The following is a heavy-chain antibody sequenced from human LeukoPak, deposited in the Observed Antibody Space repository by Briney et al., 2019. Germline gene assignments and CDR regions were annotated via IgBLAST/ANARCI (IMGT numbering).Heavy chain of an antibody. CDR2: IHHSDGT. CDR1: GDSISRGYW. CDR3: TRNTAYCLDC. Sequence: PSETLSLTGVVSGDSISRGYWWSWVRQPPGKGLEWIGEIHHSDGTNYNPSLKSRVTISVDTSKNQFSLKLTSVTAADTAMYYCTRNTAYCLDCWGQGTLVTVSS. V-gene: IGHV4-4*02. D-gene: IGHD1-26*01. J-gene: IGHJ4*02.